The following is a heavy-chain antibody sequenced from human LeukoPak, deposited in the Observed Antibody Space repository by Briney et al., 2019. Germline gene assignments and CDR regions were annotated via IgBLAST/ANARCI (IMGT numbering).Heavy chain of an antibody. V-gene: IGHV4-61*01. J-gene: IGHJ5*02. D-gene: IGHD6-13*01. CDR2: IYHSGST. CDR1: GDSVSSDSYY. CDR3: AFRSSSWYEGWFDP. Sequence: SETLSLTCTVSGDSVSSDSYYWSWIRQPPGKGLEWIGEIYHSGSTNYNPSLKSRVTISVDKSKNQFSLKLSSVTAADTAVYYCAFRSSSWYEGWFDPWGQGTLVTVSS.